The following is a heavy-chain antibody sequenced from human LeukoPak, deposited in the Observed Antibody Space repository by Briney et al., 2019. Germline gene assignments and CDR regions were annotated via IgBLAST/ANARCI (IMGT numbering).Heavy chain of an antibody. D-gene: IGHD4-17*01. CDR2: ISGSGGST. CDR3: ARDPYGDYSKFDY. CDR1: GFTFSSYA. J-gene: IGHJ4*02. Sequence: PGGSLRLSCAASGFTFSSYAMSWVRQAPGKGLEWVSAISGSGGSTYYADSVKGRFTISRDNSKNTLYLQMNSLRAEDTAVYYCARDPYGDYSKFDYWGQGTLVTVSS. V-gene: IGHV3-23*01.